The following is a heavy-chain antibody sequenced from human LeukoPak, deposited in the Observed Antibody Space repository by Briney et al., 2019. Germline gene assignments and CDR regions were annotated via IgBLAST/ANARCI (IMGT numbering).Heavy chain of an antibody. CDR2: IYHRGGT. V-gene: IGHV4-38-2*02. D-gene: IGHD3/OR15-3a*01. J-gene: IGHJ4*02. CDR1: GYSISNGYY. Sequence: SETLSLTCTVSGYSISNGYYWGWIRQPPGKGLEWVGSIYHRGGTYYNASLKSQVSISIDTSKNQFSLRLTSVTAADTAVYYCARQTGSGLFILPGGQGTLVTVSS. CDR3: ARQTGSGLFILP.